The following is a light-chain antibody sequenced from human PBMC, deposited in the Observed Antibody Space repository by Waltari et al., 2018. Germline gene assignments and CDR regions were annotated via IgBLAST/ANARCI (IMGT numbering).Light chain of an antibody. CDR3: QVWDSSRDHVV. CDR2: YDS. CDR1: NIGSRS. J-gene: IGLJ2*01. V-gene: IGLV3-21*04. Sequence: SYVLTQPPSVSVAPGQTARITCGVNNIGSRSVHWCQQRPGQAPVLVIYYDSDRPSGIPERCSGSNSGNTATLTISRVEAGDEADYYCQVWDSSRDHVVFGGGTRLTVL.